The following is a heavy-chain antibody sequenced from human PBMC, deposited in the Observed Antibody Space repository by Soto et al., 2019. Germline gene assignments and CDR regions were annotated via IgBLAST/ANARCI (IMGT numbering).Heavy chain of an antibody. D-gene: IGHD2-2*01. CDR3: ARSDIVVVPAAIPPDY. V-gene: IGHV1-46*03. Sequence: GASVKVSCKASGYTFTSYYMHWVRQAPGQGLEWMGIINPSGGSTSYAQKFQGRVTMTRDMSTSTVYMELSSLRSEDTAVYYCARSDIVVVPAAIPPDYWGQGTLVTVSS. CDR1: GYTFTSYY. J-gene: IGHJ4*02. CDR2: INPSGGST.